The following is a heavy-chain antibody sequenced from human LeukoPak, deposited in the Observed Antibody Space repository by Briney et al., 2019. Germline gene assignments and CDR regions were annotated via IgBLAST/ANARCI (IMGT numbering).Heavy chain of an antibody. CDR1: GGSISSYY. D-gene: IGHD2-15*01. CDR3: AREGGGCSGGSCYSAKYYFDY. Sequence: PSETLSLTCTVSGGSISSYYWSWLRHPAGKGLEWIGRIYTSGSTNYNPSLKSRVTISVDTSKNQFSLKLTSVTAADTAVYYCAREGGGCSGGSCYSAKYYFDYWGQGTLVTVSS. CDR2: IYTSGST. J-gene: IGHJ4*02. V-gene: IGHV4-4*07.